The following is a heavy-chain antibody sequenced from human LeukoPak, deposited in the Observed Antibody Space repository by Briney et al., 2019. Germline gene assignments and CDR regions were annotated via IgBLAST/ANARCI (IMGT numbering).Heavy chain of an antibody. CDR2: IYYCGST. CDR1: GGSFSSYY. V-gene: IGHV4-59*01. CDR3: AREYYDILTGYYHFDY. Sequence: SETLSLTCSVSGGSFSSYYGSWIRQPPGKGREWLGYIYYCGSTNYNPSHNSRVTISVDTSKNQFSLKLSSVTAADTAVYYCAREYYDILTGYYHFDYWGQGTLVTVSS. D-gene: IGHD3-9*01. J-gene: IGHJ4*02.